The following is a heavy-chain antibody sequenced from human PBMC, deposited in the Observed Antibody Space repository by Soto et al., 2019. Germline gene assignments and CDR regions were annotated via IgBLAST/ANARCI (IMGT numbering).Heavy chain of an antibody. D-gene: IGHD4-17*01. CDR1: GGSISSGGYY. Sequence: QVQLQESGPGLVKPSQTLSLTCTVSGGSISSGGYYWSWIRQHPGKGLEGIGYIYYSGSTYYNPSLKSRVTISVDTSKNQFSLKLSSVTAADTAVYYCARDRNDYGDYGLNYWGQGTLVTVSS. J-gene: IGHJ4*02. CDR2: IYYSGST. CDR3: ARDRNDYGDYGLNY. V-gene: IGHV4-31*03.